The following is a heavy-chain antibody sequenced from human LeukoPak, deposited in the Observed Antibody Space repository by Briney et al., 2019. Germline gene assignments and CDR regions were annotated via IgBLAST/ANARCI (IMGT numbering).Heavy chain of an antibody. CDR3: ARVDRDYYYMDV. J-gene: IGHJ6*03. CDR1: GGSISSHY. Sequence: SETLSLTCTVSGGSISSHYWSWIRQPPGKGLEWIGYIYYSGSTNYNPSLKSRVTISVDTSKHQFSLKLSSVTAADTAVYYCARVDRDYYYMDVWGKGTTVTVSS. V-gene: IGHV4-59*11. CDR2: IYYSGST.